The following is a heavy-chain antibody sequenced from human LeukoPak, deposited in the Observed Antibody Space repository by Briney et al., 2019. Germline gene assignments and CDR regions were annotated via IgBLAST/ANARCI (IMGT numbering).Heavy chain of an antibody. V-gene: IGHV1-2*02. CDR3: ARVPL. CDR1: GYTFIGYY. J-gene: IGHJ4*02. CDR2: IDTKIGGT. Sequence: ASVRVCCTASGYTFIGYYIHGVRQAPGQGGEGMGWIDTKIGGTNYAQKFQGRVTMTRDTSISTTYMELSSLRGDDTAVYYCARVPLWGQGTLVTVSS.